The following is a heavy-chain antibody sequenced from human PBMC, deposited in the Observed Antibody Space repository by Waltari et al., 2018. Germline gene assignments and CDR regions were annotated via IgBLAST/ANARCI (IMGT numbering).Heavy chain of an antibody. D-gene: IGHD5-18*01. V-gene: IGHV1-2*06. CDR1: GYTFTGYY. J-gene: IGHJ4*02. Sequence: QVQLVQSGAEVKKPGASVKVSCKASGYTFTGYYMHWVRQAPGQGLEWMGRINPNRGGTNYAQKFQGRVTMTRDTSISTAYMELSRLRSDDTAVYYCARGVRDTAMVYFDYWGQGTLVTVSS. CDR3: ARGVRDTAMVYFDY. CDR2: INPNRGGT.